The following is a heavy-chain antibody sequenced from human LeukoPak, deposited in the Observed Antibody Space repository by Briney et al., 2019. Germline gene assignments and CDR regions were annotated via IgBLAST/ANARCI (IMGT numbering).Heavy chain of an antibody. CDR3: ARGFREEMATIRDAFDI. D-gene: IGHD5-24*01. J-gene: IGHJ3*02. V-gene: IGHV4-39*01. CDR1: GGSISSSSYY. CDR2: IYYSGST. Sequence: SETLSLTCTVSGGSISSSSYYWGWIRQPPGKGLEWIGSIYYSGSTYYNPSLKSRVTISVDTSKNQFSLKLSSVTAADTAVYYCARGFREEMATIRDAFDIWGQGTMVTVSS.